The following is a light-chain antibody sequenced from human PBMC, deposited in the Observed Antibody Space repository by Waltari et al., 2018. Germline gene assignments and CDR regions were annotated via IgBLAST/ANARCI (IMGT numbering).Light chain of an antibody. Sequence: EIVLTQSPGTLSLSPGERATLSCRASQSVSSSYLAWYQQKPGQAPRLLIYGASDRATGSPDRFSGSGSGTDFTLTISRLEPEDFAVYYCQQYGSSPSWTVGQGTKVEIK. CDR1: QSVSSSY. CDR3: QQYGSSPSWT. CDR2: GAS. J-gene: IGKJ1*01. V-gene: IGKV3-20*01.